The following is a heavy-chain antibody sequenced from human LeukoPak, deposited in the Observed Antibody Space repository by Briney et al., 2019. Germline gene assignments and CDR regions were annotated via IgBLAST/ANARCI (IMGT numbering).Heavy chain of an antibody. CDR1: GYTFTSYD. V-gene: IGHV1-8*03. J-gene: IGHJ6*03. Sequence: GASVKVSCKASGYTFTSYDINWVRQATGQGLEWKGWMNPNSGNTGYAQKFQGRVTITRNTSISTAYMELSSLRSEDTAVYYCARTAVGHYYYYMDVWGKGTTVTVSS. CDR3: ARTAVGHYYYYMDV. CDR2: MNPNSGNT. D-gene: IGHD4-17*01.